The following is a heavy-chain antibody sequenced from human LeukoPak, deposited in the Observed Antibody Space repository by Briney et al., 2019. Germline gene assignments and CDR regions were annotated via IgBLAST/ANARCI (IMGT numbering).Heavy chain of an antibody. CDR3: LYSSSWFSSVFDI. Sequence: GASVKVSCKASGGTFSSYAISWVRQAPGQGLEWMGGIIPISGTANYAQKFQGRVTITTDESTSTAYMELSSLRSEDTAVYYCLYSSSWFSSVFDIWGQGTMVTVSS. J-gene: IGHJ3*02. V-gene: IGHV1-69*05. CDR2: IIPISGTA. D-gene: IGHD6-13*01. CDR1: GGTFSSYA.